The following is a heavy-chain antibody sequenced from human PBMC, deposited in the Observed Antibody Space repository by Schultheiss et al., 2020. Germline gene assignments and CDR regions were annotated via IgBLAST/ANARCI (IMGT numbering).Heavy chain of an antibody. CDR1: GGSFSGYY. J-gene: IGHJ4*02. Sequence: SETLSLTCAVYGGSFSGYYWSWIRQPPGKGLEWIGEINHSGSTNYNPSLKSRVTISVDTSKNQFSLKLSSVTAADTAVYYCARRMGRTSKIDYWGQGTLVTVSS. CDR2: INHSGST. D-gene: IGHD2-15*01. CDR3: ARRMGRTSKIDY. V-gene: IGHV4-34*01.